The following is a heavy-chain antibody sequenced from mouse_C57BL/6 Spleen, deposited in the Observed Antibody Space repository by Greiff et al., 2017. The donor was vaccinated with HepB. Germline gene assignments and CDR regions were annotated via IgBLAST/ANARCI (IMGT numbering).Heavy chain of an antibody. V-gene: IGHV1-64*01. CDR3: AREGYDYDLYAMDD. Sequence: QVQLQQSGAELVKPGASVKLSCKASGYTFTSYWMHWVKQRPGQGLEWIGMIHPNSGSTNYNEKFKSKATLTVDKSSSTAYMQLSSLTSEDSAVYYCAREGYDYDLYAMDDWGQGTSVTVSS. D-gene: IGHD2-4*01. J-gene: IGHJ4*01. CDR2: IHPNSGST. CDR1: GYTFTSYW.